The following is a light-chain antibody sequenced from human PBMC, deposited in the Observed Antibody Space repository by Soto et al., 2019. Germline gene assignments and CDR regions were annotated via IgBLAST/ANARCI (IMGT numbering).Light chain of an antibody. CDR3: QQYRSSSWT. CDR1: QSVSSSY. J-gene: IGKJ1*01. Sequence: EILLTQSPGTLSLSPGERATLSCRASQSVSSSYLAWYQQKPGQAPRLLIYGTSSRATAIPDRFSGSGSGTDFTLTISRLEPEDFAVYYCQQYRSSSWTFGQGTKVDIK. CDR2: GTS. V-gene: IGKV3-20*01.